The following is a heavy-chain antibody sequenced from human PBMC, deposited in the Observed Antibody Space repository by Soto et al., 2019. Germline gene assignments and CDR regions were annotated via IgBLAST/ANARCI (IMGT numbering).Heavy chain of an antibody. CDR1: GGSISSYY. CDR2: IFYTGSA. V-gene: IGHV4-59*08. J-gene: IGHJ6*03. Sequence: SETLSLTCTVSGGSISSYYWSWIRQPPGKGLEWIGYIFYTGSANYNPSLKSRVLISVDTSKNQFSLKLRSVTAADTAVYYCARQDGYYYYIDVWGKGTTVTVSS. CDR3: ARQDGYYYYIDV.